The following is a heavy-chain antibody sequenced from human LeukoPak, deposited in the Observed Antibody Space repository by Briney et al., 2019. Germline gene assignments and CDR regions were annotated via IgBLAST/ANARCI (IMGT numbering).Heavy chain of an antibody. D-gene: IGHD6-19*01. J-gene: IGHJ4*02. CDR2: IYYSGST. Sequence: SETLSLTCTVSGGSISSYYWSWIRQPPGKGLEWIGYIYYSGSTNYNPSLKSRVTISVDTSKNQFSLKLSSVTAADTAVYYCATYSSGWYRKKYYFDYWGQGTLVTVSS. CDR3: ATYSSGWYRKKYYFDY. V-gene: IGHV4-59*01. CDR1: GGSISSYY.